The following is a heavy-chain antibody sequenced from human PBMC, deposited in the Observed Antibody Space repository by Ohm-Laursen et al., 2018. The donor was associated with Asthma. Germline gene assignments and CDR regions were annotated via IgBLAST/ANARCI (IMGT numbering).Heavy chain of an antibody. J-gene: IGHJ4*02. D-gene: IGHD1-1*01. CDR2: ISFDGSNK. CDR3: ARSPGTMYGPGKYYFDY. V-gene: IGHV3-30*03. Sequence: SLRLSCTAPGFTFTSYGMHWVRQAPGKGLDWVALISFDGSNKYYADSVKGRFTISRDNSKNTLYLQMNSLRAEDTAVYFCARSPGTMYGPGKYYFDYWGQGTLVTVSS. CDR1: GFTFTSYG.